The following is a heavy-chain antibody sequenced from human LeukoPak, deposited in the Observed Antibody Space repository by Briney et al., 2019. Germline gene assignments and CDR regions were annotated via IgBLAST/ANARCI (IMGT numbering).Heavy chain of an antibody. CDR2: FDPEDGET. CDR1: GYTLTELS. Sequence: ASVTVSCKVSGYTLTELSMHWVRQAPGKGLEWMGGFDPEDGETIYAQKFQGRVTMTEDTSTDTAYMELSSLRSEDTAVYYCATVGYYDFWSGSTLTNWFDPWGQGTLVTVSS. J-gene: IGHJ5*02. D-gene: IGHD3-3*01. CDR3: ATVGYYDFWSGSTLTNWFDP. V-gene: IGHV1-24*01.